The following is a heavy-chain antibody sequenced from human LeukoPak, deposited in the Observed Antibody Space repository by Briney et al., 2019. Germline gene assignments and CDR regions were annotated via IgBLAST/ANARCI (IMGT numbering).Heavy chain of an antibody. CDR1: GFTLSSYW. CDR3: ARVTMTAFDM. V-gene: IGHV3-7*01. CDR2: IKQDGSEK. D-gene: IGHD2-2*01. Sequence: VGCLRLSRAASGFTLSSYWMTWVRQAPGKGREWVANIKQDGSEKYYVDSVKGRFTISRDNAKNSLYLQMNSLRAEDTAVYYCARVTMTAFDMWGQGTMVTVSS. J-gene: IGHJ3*02.